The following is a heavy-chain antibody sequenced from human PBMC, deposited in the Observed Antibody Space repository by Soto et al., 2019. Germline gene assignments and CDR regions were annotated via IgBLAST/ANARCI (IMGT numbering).Heavy chain of an antibody. V-gene: IGHV1-69*01. CDR3: ARGLYSSVPSLGRDV. CDR2: IIRIFGTA. J-gene: IGHJ6*02. CDR1: GGTFSSYA. D-gene: IGHD6-19*01. Sequence: QVQLVQSGAEVKQPGSSVKVSCKASGGTFSSYAISWVRQAPGQGLEWMGGIIRIFGTANYAQKFQGRVTITADESTSTANMELRSLRSEETAVYYCARGLYSSVPSLGRDVWGQGTTVTVSS.